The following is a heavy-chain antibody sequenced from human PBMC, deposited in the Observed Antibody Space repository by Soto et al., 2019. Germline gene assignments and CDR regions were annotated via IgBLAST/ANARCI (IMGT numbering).Heavy chain of an antibody. V-gene: IGHV3-9*01. CDR2: ISWNGGGI. CDR3: AKDHSSSWYKEELSDYYGMDD. Sequence: EVQLVESGGGLVQPGRSLRLSCAASGFTFDDYAMHWVRQAPGKGLEWVSGISWNGGGIGYADSVKGRFTISRDNAKNSLYLQMNSLRAEDTAWYYCAKDHSSSWYKEELSDYYGMDDWGQGTTVTVSS. D-gene: IGHD6-13*01. CDR1: GFTFDDYA. J-gene: IGHJ6*02.